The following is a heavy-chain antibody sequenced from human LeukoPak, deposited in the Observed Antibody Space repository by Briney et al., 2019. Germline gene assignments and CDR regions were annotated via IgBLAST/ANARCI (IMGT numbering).Heavy chain of an antibody. Sequence: SVKVSCKASGGTFSSYAISWVRQAPGQGLEWMGRIIPIFGTANYAQKFQGRVTITADESTSTAYMELSSLRSEDTAVYYCARENSRGIVGATMRDLDYWGQGTLVTVSS. V-gene: IGHV1-69*13. CDR1: GGTFSSYA. CDR2: IIPIFGTA. D-gene: IGHD1-26*01. CDR3: ARENSRGIVGATMRDLDY. J-gene: IGHJ4*02.